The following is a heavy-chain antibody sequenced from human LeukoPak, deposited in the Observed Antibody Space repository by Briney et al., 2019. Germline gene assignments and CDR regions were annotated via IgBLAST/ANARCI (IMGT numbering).Heavy chain of an antibody. CDR2: ISGSGGST. D-gene: IGHD5-18*01. Sequence: GGSLRLSCAASGFTVSSNYMSWVRQAPGKGLEWVSAISGSGGSTYYADSVKGRFTISRDNSKNTLYLQMNSLRAEDTAVYYCAKSEGYSYGYGTSSDVWGQGTTVTVSS. V-gene: IGHV3-23*01. CDR3: AKSEGYSYGYGTSSDV. CDR1: GFTVSSNY. J-gene: IGHJ6*02.